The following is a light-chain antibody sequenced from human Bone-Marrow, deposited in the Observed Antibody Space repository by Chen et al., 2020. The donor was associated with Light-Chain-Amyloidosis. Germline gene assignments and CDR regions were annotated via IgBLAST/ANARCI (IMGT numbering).Light chain of an antibody. CDR2: DAS. CDR3: QQRSNGPPLT. CDR1: QNVGTY. V-gene: IGKV3-11*01. J-gene: IGKJ4*01. Sequence: EIVLTQSPATLSLSLGERATLSCRASQNVGTYLAWYQQKPGQAPRLLIYDASNRATGIPGRFSGSGSGTAFTLTISSLEPEDFAVYYCQQRSNGPPLTFGGGTKVEMK.